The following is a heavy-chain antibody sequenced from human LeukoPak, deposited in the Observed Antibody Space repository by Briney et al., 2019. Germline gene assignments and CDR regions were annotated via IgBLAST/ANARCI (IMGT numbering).Heavy chain of an antibody. CDR2: IKQDGNEK. CDR1: GFRFNTFW. CDR3: AREGYSGSYSTIDY. J-gene: IGHJ4*02. Sequence: GGSLRLSCAASGFRFNTFWMSWVRQTPGKGLEWVANIKQDGNEKYYADSVKGRFTISRDNGKNSLDLQMNSLRAEDTAVYYCAREGYSGSYSTIDYWGQGTLVTVSS. D-gene: IGHD1-26*01. V-gene: IGHV3-7*01.